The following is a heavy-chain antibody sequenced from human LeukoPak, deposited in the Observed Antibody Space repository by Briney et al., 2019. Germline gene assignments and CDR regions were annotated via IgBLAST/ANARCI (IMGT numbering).Heavy chain of an antibody. Sequence: GESLKISCKGSGYSFTSYWIGWVRQMPGKGLEWMGILYPGDSDTRYSPSFQGQVTMSADKSIGTAYLQWSSLKASEAAMYYCARRFGEAFDIWGQGTMVTVSS. CDR2: LYPGDSDT. CDR1: GYSFTSYW. CDR3: ARRFGEAFDI. V-gene: IGHV5-51*01. J-gene: IGHJ3*02. D-gene: IGHD3-3*01.